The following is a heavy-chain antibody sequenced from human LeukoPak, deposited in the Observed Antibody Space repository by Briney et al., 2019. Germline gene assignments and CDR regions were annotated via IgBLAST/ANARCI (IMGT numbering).Heavy chain of an antibody. D-gene: IGHD6-13*01. J-gene: IGHJ4*02. CDR1: GGTFSSYA. CDR2: IIPILGIA. CDR3: ARDMTTGYSSSWYDQFDY. Sequence: GASVKVSCKASGGTFSSYAISWVRQAPGQGLEWMGRIIPILGIANYAQKFQGRVTITADKSTSTAYMELSSLRSEDTAVYYCARDMTTGYSSSWYDQFDYWGQGTLVTVSS. V-gene: IGHV1-69*04.